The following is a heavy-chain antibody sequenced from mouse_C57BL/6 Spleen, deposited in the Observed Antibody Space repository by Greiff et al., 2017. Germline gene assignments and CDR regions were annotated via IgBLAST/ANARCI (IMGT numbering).Heavy chain of an antibody. CDR3: ARGETYGSSAYYYAMDY. D-gene: IGHD1-1*01. CDR2: IHPNSGST. V-gene: IGHV1-64*01. Sequence: VQLQQPGAELVKPGASVKLSCKASGYTFTSYWMHWVKQRPGPGLEWIGMIHPNSGSTNYNEKFKSKATLTVDKSSSPAYMQLSSLTSDDSAVYYCARGETYGSSAYYYAMDYWGQGTSVTVSS. CDR1: GYTFTSYW. J-gene: IGHJ4*01.